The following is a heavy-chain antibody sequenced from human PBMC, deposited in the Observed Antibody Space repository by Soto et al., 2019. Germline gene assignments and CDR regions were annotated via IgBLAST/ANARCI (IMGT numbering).Heavy chain of an antibody. CDR3: ARGYSDFWSGYLGWFDP. CDR1: GGSISSFY. D-gene: IGHD3-3*01. J-gene: IGHJ5*02. Sequence: QVQLQESGPGLVKPSETLSLTCTVSGGSISSFYWSWIRQPPGKGLEWIGYIYYSGSTNYNPSLTSRVTIPVDTSKNQFSLKLSSVTAADTAVYYCARGYSDFWSGYLGWFDPWGQGTLVTVSS. CDR2: IYYSGST. V-gene: IGHV4-59*01.